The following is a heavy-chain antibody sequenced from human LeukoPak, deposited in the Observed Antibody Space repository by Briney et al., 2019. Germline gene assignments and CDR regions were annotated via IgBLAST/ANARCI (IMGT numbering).Heavy chain of an antibody. CDR1: GFAFSSYW. CDR2: IKQDGSEE. CDR3: KSGGAAPGRFDY. Sequence: GGSLRLSCAASGFAFSSYWMAWVRQAPGKGLEWVANIKQDGSEENYIDSVKGRFTISRDNAKNSLYLQMNSLGVEDTAVYYCKSGGAAPGRFDYWGQGVLVTVSS. V-gene: IGHV3-7*01. J-gene: IGHJ4*02. D-gene: IGHD6-13*01.